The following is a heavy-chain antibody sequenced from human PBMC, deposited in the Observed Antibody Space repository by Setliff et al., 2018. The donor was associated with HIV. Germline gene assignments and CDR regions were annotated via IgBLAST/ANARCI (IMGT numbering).Heavy chain of an antibody. D-gene: IGHD3-22*01. CDR2: IHYGGTT. CDR3: ASPSDYCENSGLDY. Sequence: SETLSLTCTVSGGSISSSTYYWGWIRQPPGKGLEWIGSIHYGGTTYSNPSLRSRVAFSVDTSKNQFSLQLTSVTAADTAAYYCASPSDYCENSGLDYWGQGKLVTVSS. V-gene: IGHV4-39*01. CDR1: GGSISSSTYY. J-gene: IGHJ4*02.